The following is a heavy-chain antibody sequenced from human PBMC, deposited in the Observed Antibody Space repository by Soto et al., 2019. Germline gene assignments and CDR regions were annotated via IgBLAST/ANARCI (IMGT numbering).Heavy chain of an antibody. CDR3: ARGWGSKWYYFDS. CDR1: GVSSTSFY. V-gene: IGHV4-59*13. CDR2: IFDNGDV. D-gene: IGHD3-16*01. Sequence: KASETLSLTCTVSGVSSTSFYWSWLRQSPGKGLEWIGYIFDNGDVKYNPSLMSRLTMSIDMSKNEFSLRLKSVTAADTAMYYCARGWGSKWYYFDSWGEGTLVTVSS. J-gene: IGHJ4*02.